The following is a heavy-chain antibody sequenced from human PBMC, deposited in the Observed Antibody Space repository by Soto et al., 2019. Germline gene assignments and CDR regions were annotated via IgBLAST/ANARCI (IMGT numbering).Heavy chain of an antibody. CDR1: GFTFSDYT. D-gene: IGHD6-13*01. V-gene: IGHV3-21*01. CDR3: TRDAGPAHKPLYFYYYMDV. Sequence: EEQLVESGGGLIKPGGSLRLSCVVSGFTFSDYTLNWVRQAPGRGLEWVSSISTTSSDIYYADSVNGRFTISRDNAKNSLYLQMDSPTAADTAVYYCTRDAGPAHKPLYFYYYMDVWGKGTTVTVSS. CDR2: ISTTSSDI. J-gene: IGHJ6*03.